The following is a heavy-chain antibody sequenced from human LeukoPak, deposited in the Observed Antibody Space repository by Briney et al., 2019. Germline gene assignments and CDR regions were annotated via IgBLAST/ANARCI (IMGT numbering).Heavy chain of an antibody. CDR1: GFTFSNYG. CDR3: AKGGYSGNLCSPTTHYLDV. Sequence: GGSLRLSCETSGFTFSNYGMTWVRQAPGKGLEWVSTVSGTSDRTYYADSVRGRFTISRDNSENTLYLQMNTLRAEDTAIYFCAKGGYSGNLCSPTTHYLDVWGKGTTVTISS. CDR2: VSGTSDRT. V-gene: IGHV3-23*01. J-gene: IGHJ6*03. D-gene: IGHD5-12*01.